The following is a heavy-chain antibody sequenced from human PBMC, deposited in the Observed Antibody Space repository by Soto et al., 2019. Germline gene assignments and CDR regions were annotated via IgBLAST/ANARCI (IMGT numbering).Heavy chain of an antibody. CDR2: INSDGITS. CDR1: GFTFSNYW. Sequence: EVQLVESGGGLIQPGGSLRLSCAASGFTFSNYWMHWVRQVPGEGLMWVSRINSDGITSVYADSMKGRFTISRDNAKNALFLQVNSLRAEDTAVYYCVRSIEGCSYIDHWGQGTLVTVSS. J-gene: IGHJ4*02. D-gene: IGHD6-6*01. V-gene: IGHV3-74*01. CDR3: VRSIEGCSYIDH.